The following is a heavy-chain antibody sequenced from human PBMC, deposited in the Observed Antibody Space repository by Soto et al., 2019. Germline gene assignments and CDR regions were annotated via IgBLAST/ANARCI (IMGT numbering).Heavy chain of an antibody. CDR3: ARGGIPDHSWSGYSPYYYYYGMDV. Sequence: PSETLSLTCAVYGGSFSGYYWSRIRQPPGKGLEWIGEINHSGSTNYNPSLKSRVTISVDTSKNQFSLKLSSVTAADTAVYYCARGGIPDHSWSGYSPYYYYYGMDVWGQGTTVTVSS. CDR1: GGSFSGYY. J-gene: IGHJ6*02. V-gene: IGHV4-34*01. D-gene: IGHD3-3*01. CDR2: INHSGST.